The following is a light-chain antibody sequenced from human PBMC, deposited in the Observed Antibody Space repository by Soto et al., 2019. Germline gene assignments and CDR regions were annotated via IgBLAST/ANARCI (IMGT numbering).Light chain of an antibody. J-gene: IGKJ5*01. CDR1: QSVSSN. Sequence: EIVLTQSPATLSLSPGETATLSCRASQSVSSNLAWYQQKQGQAPRLLIYDATSRATGIPAKFSGSGSGTDFTLTISSLEPEDFAVYYCQQRETFGQGTRLEIK. V-gene: IGKV3-11*01. CDR2: DAT. CDR3: QQRET.